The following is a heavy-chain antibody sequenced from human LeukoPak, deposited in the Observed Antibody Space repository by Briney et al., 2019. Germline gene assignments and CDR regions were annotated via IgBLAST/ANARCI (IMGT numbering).Heavy chain of an antibody. J-gene: IGHJ4*02. CDR1: GFTFSSYA. CDR3: AKGHGSSDWYYFDY. V-gene: IGHV3-30*02. Sequence: GRSLRLSCAASGFTFSSYAMHWVRQAPGKGLEWVAFIHYDGSNNYYADSVKGRFTISRDNSKNTLYLQMNTLRADDTAVYYCAKGHGSSDWYYFDYWGQGTLVTVSS. CDR2: IHYDGSNN. D-gene: IGHD6-13*01.